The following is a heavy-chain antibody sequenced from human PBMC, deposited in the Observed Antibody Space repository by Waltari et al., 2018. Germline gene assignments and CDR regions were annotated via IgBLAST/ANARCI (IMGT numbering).Heavy chain of an antibody. V-gene: IGHV4-38-2*01. CDR2: IFHRGST. CDR1: AYSITSSFY. J-gene: IGHJ4*02. Sequence: QVQLQESGPGLVKPSETLSLTCAVSAYSITSSFYWGWIRQPPGKGLEWIGNIFHRGSTYYHPSLKSRVTISIDTSKNQFSLKLSSVTAADTAVYYCARVSGTFDDWGQGTLVSVSS. CDR3: ARVSGTFDD. D-gene: IGHD3-10*01.